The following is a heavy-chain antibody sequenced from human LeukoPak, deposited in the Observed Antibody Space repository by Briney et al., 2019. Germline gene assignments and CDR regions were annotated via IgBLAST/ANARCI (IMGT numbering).Heavy chain of an antibody. CDR1: EFSVGSNY. Sequence: PGGSLRLSCAASEFSVGSNYMTWVRQAPGKGLEWVSLIYSGGSTYYADSVKGRFTISRDNSKNTLYLQMNSLRAEDTAVYYCARKDSSSGAYYFDYWGQGTLVTVSS. J-gene: IGHJ4*02. V-gene: IGHV3-53*01. CDR3: ARKDSSSGAYYFDY. CDR2: IYSGGST. D-gene: IGHD6-13*01.